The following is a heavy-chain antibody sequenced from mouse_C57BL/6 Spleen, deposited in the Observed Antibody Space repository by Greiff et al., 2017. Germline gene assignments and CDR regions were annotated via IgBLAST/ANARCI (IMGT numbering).Heavy chain of an antibody. CDR1: GFSLTSYG. CDR3: ARRGGYDGYYDWYFDV. CDR2: IWSGGST. V-gene: IGHV2-2*01. D-gene: IGHD2-3*01. Sequence: VQLKESGPGLVQPSQSLSITCTVSGFSLTSYGVHWVRQSPGKGLEWLGVIWSGGSTDYNAAFISRLSISKDNSKSQVFFKMKSLQADDTAIYYCARRGGYDGYYDWYFDVWGTGTTVTVSS. J-gene: IGHJ1*03.